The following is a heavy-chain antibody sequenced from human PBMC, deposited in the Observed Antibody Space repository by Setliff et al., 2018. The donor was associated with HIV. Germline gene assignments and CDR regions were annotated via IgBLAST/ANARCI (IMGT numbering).Heavy chain of an antibody. D-gene: IGHD6-25*01. CDR2: IYYSGNT. CDR3: ASGSWDS. V-gene: IGHV4-31*03. J-gene: IGHJ4*02. CDR1: GVSIRSGGSY. Sequence: PSETLSLTCNVSGVSIRSGGSYWSWIRQYPGKGLEWIGYIYYSGNTYFNPSLRGRLTISLDTSKNQFSLNLKSVTVADTAVYYCASGSWDSWGQGTLVTVSS.